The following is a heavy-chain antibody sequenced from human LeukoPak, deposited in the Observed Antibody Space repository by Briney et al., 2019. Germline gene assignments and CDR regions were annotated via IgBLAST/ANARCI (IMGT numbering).Heavy chain of an antibody. Sequence: PGGSLRLSCAASGFIFSSYEMNWVRQAPGKGLEWVSYISSGGSAIYYADSVKGRFTISRDNAKNSLYLQMNSLRAEGTAVYYCASVGRQWLVFDYWGQGTLVTVSS. J-gene: IGHJ4*02. CDR3: ASVGRQWLVFDY. CDR1: GFIFSSYE. V-gene: IGHV3-48*03. CDR2: ISSGGSAI. D-gene: IGHD6-19*01.